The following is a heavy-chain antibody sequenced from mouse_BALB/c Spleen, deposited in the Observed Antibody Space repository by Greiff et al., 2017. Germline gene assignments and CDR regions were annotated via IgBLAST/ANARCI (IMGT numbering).Heavy chain of an antibody. CDR3: ARSVYGNYLYAMDY. D-gene: IGHD2-1*01. CDR2: ISSGSSTI. CDR1: GFTFSSFG. V-gene: IGHV5-17*02. J-gene: IGHJ4*01. Sequence: EVQLQESGGGLVQPGGSRKLSCAASGFTFSSFGMHWVRQAPEKGLEWVAYISSGSSTIYYADTVKGRFTISRDNPKNTLFLQMTSLRSEDTAMYYCARSVYGNYLYAMDYWGQGTSVTVSS.